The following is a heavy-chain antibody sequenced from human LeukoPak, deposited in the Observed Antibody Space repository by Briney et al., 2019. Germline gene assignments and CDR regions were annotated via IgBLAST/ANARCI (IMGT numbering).Heavy chain of an antibody. CDR3: AGKRLGAGKNALEDYYYYYYMDV. D-gene: IGHD4/OR15-4a*01. Sequence: SETLSLTCTVSGGSISSYYWSWIRQPAGKGLEWIGRIYTSGSTNYNPSLKSRVTMSVDTSKNQFSLKLSSVTAADTAVYYCAGKRLGAGKNALEDYYYYYYMDVWGKGTTVTVSS. CDR1: GGSISSYY. V-gene: IGHV4-4*07. J-gene: IGHJ6*03. CDR2: IYTSGST.